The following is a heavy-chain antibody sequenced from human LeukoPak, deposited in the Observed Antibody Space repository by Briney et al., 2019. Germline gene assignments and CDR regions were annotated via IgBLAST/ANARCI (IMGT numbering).Heavy chain of an antibody. CDR3: ARVPGYIYEQLTRGDAFDI. Sequence: ASVKVSCKASGGTFSSYAISWVRQAPGQGLEWMGWISAYNGNTNYAQKLQGRVTMTTDTSTSTAYMELRSLRSDDTAVYYCARVPGYIYEQLTRGDAFDIWGQGTMVTVSS. V-gene: IGHV1-18*01. CDR2: ISAYNGNT. CDR1: GGTFSSYA. J-gene: IGHJ3*02. D-gene: IGHD5-24*01.